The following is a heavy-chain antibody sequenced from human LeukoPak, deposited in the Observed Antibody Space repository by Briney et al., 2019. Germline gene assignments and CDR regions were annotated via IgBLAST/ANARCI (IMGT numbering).Heavy chain of an antibody. CDR1: GFTVSSNY. V-gene: IGHV3-53*01. CDR2: IYSGGST. J-gene: IGHJ3*02. CDR3: AREPPYCSGGSCYSDAFDI. D-gene: IGHD2-15*01. Sequence: GGSLRLSCAASGFTVSSNYMSWVRQAPGKGLEWVSVIYSGGSTYYADSVKGRFTISRDNAKNSLYLQMNSLRAEDTAVYYCAREPPYCSGGSCYSDAFDIWGQGTMVTVSS.